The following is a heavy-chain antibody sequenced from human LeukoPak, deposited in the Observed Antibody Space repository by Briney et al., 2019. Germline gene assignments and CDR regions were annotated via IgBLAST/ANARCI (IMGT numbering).Heavy chain of an antibody. V-gene: IGHV1-69*05. Sequence: ASVKVSCKASGYTFTGYYMHWVRQAPGQGLEWMGRIIPIFGTANYAQKFQGRVTITTDESTSTAYMELSSLRSEDTAVYYCASSSGPPRALYYWGQGTLVTVSS. CDR2: IIPIFGTA. CDR1: GYTFTGYY. D-gene: IGHD6-19*01. J-gene: IGHJ4*02. CDR3: ASSSGPPRALYY.